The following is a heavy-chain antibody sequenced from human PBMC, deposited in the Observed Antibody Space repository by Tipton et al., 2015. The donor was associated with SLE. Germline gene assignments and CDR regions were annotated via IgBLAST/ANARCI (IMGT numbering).Heavy chain of an antibody. V-gene: IGHV3-74*01. Sequence: SLRLSCAASGFTFSSYWMHWVRQAPGKGLLWVSRINSDGISTKYADSVTGRFTISRDNAKNTLYLQMNILRAEDTALYYCAREANTVTRLDYWGQGTLVTVSS. CDR1: GFTFSSYW. D-gene: IGHD4-17*01. CDR3: AREANTVTRLDY. CDR2: INSDGIST. J-gene: IGHJ4*02.